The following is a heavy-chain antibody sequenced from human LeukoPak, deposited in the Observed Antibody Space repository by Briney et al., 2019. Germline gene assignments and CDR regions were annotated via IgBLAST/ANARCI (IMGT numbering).Heavy chain of an antibody. D-gene: IGHD5-12*01. J-gene: IGHJ5*02. Sequence: SVKVSCKASGGTFSSYAISWVRQAPGQGLEWMGGIIPIFGTANYAQKFQGRFTLTADKSTTTVYMELSSLRSEDTAVYYCVRSGYDYDWFDPWGQGTLVTVSS. CDR2: IIPIFGTA. CDR3: VRSGYDYDWFDP. V-gene: IGHV1-69*06. CDR1: GGTFSSYA.